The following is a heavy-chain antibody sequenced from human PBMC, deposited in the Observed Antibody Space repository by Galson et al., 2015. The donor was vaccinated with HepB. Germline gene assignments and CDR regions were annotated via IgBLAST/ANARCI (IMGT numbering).Heavy chain of an antibody. D-gene: IGHD6-6*01. CDR3: AKDAMKSSYYFDH. V-gene: IGHV3-33*03. CDR1: GFSVRNYG. Sequence: PLRLAGTASGFSVRNYGMHWVRQAPGEGVEWVGGMWSDGVQGYYADCVKGRVAITRDKSKNTLSLQMNSLRVEDTAVYYWAKDAMKSSYYFDHWGQGTLVTVSS. CDR2: MWSDGVQG. J-gene: IGHJ4*02.